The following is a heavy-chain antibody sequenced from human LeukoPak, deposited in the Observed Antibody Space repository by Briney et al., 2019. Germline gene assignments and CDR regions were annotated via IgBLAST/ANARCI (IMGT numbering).Heavy chain of an antibody. V-gene: IGHV1-46*01. CDR2: INPIGDRA. J-gene: IGHJ3*01. CDR3: ARDMNAVVTALSYAFDV. CDR1: KNTFTNYF. D-gene: IGHD2-21*02. Sequence: ASVKVSCKASKNTFTNYFIHWVRQAPGQGLEWLGMINPIGDRAAYAQNVQGRVTMTRDTSTTTLCMELRSLRSADTAVYYCARDMNAVVTALSYAFDVWGQGTMITVSS.